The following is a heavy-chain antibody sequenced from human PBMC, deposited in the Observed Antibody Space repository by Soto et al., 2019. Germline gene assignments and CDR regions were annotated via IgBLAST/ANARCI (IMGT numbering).Heavy chain of an antibody. CDR3: ARSVAVPGAHIDY. CDR2: VYYTGST. D-gene: IGHD6-19*01. J-gene: IGHJ4*02. Sequence: SETLPLTCSVSGGSISGSYWSWIRQSPGKGLEWLGYVYYTGSTNYSPSLRSRVSISVDTSKNEFSLRLSSVTAADTAVYFCARSVAVPGAHIDYWGQGTQVTVSS. CDR1: GGSISGSY. V-gene: IGHV4-59*01.